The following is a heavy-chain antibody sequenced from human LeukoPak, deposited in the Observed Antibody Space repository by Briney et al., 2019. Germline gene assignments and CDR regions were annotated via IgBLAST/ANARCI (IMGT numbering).Heavy chain of an antibody. CDR3: AGGYSEFSGYDRGIDY. V-gene: IGHV4-4*07. CDR1: GGSISSYY. Sequence: KPSETLSLTCTVSGGSISSYYWSWIRQPAGKGLEWIGRIYTSGSTNYNPSLKSRVTMSVDTSKNQFSLKLSSVTAADTAVYYCAGGYSEFSGYDRGIDYWGQGTLVTVSS. J-gene: IGHJ4*02. D-gene: IGHD5-12*01. CDR2: IYTSGST.